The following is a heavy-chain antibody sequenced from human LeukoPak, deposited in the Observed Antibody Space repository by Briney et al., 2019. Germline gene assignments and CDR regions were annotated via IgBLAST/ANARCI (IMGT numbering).Heavy chain of an antibody. CDR1: GFTFDDYG. V-gene: IGHV3-20*04. J-gene: IGHJ3*02. CDR2: INWNGGST. D-gene: IGHD4-17*01. CDR3: ARRSPMTTVTTDAFDI. Sequence: PGGSLRLSCAASGFTFDDYGMSWVRQAPGKGLEWVSGINWNGGSTGYADSVKGRFTISRDNAKNSLYLQMNSLRAEDTALYYCARRSPMTTVTTDAFDIWGQGTMVTVSS.